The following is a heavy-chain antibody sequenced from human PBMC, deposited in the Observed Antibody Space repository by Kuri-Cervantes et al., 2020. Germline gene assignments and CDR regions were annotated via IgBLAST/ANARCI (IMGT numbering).Heavy chain of an antibody. CDR3: ARDADHYYYYYYMDV. J-gene: IGHJ6*03. Sequence: GESLKISCAASGFTFSSYGMHWVRQAPGKGLEWVAVIPYDGSNKYYADSVKGRFTISRDNSKNTLYLQMNSLRAEDTAVYYCARDADHYYYYYYMDVWGKGTTVTVSS. CDR1: GFTFSSYG. CDR2: IPYDGSNK. V-gene: IGHV3-30*03.